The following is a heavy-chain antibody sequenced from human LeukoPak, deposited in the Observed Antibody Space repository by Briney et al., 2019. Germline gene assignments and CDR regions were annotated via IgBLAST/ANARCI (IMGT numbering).Heavy chain of an antibody. Sequence: SETLSLTCTVSGGSVSDYYWSWIRQSPGKGLEWIGYIYYTGTSYNPSLKSRVTISADTSKNQFSLKLSSVTAADTAVYYCARHIDYYDSSGYDYWGQGTLVTVSS. V-gene: IGHV4-59*08. CDR3: ARHIDYYDSSGYDY. D-gene: IGHD3-22*01. CDR1: GGSVSDYY. J-gene: IGHJ4*02. CDR2: IYYTGT.